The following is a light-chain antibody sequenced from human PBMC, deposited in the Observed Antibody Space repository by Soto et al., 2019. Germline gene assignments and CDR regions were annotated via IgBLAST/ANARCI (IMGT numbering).Light chain of an antibody. CDR1: SSDVGSYNL. Sequence: QSALTQPASVSGSPGQSITISCTGTSSDVGSYNLVSWYQQHPGKAPNLMIYEGSKRPSGVSNRFSGSKSGNTASLTISGLQAEDEADYYCCSYAGSSTFFGTGTKLTVL. CDR2: EGS. CDR3: CSYAGSSTF. J-gene: IGLJ1*01. V-gene: IGLV2-23*03.